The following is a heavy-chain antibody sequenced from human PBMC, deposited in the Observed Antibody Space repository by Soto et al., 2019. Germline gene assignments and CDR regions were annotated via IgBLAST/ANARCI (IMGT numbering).Heavy chain of an antibody. CDR2: IFYTGST. CDR3: AKVLIAAVY. V-gene: IGHV4-39*07. Sequence: SETLSLTCSISGSSISTDRYYWVWIRQPPGRGLEWIGSIFYTGSTYYNPSLKSRVTIAVDTSKNQFSLNMRSVTAADTALYYCAKVLIAAVYWGQGTLVTVSS. J-gene: IGHJ4*02. CDR1: GSSISTDRYY. D-gene: IGHD6-13*01.